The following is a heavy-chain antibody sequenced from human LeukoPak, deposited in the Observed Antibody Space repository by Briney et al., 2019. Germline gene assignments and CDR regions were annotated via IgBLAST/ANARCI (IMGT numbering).Heavy chain of an antibody. Sequence: GGSLRLSCAASGIAVSLKYMTWVRQAPGKGLEWVAVISYDGSNKYYADSVKGRFTISRDNSKNTLYLQMNSLRAEDTAVYYCAKDLEQWPHVGFDYWGQGTLVTVSS. CDR2: ISYDGSNK. D-gene: IGHD6-19*01. V-gene: IGHV3-30*18. CDR1: GIAVSLKY. CDR3: AKDLEQWPHVGFDY. J-gene: IGHJ4*02.